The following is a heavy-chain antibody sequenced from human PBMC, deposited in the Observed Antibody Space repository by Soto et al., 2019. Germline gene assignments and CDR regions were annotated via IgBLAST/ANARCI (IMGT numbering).Heavy chain of an antibody. V-gene: IGHV3-74*01. Sequence: PGGSLRLSCAASGFIFNNYWMHWVRQVPGKGLMWVSRIQSDGSSIDYADSVKGRFTISRDNSKNTQYLQMSSLTAEDTAVYYCVKGEYYYDTTGYYPFDHWGQGTLVTVSS. D-gene: IGHD3-22*01. CDR1: GFIFNNYW. J-gene: IGHJ4*02. CDR3: VKGEYYYDTTGYYPFDH. CDR2: IQSDGSSI.